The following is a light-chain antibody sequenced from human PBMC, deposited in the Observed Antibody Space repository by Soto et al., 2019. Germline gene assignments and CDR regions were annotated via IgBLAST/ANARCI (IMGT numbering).Light chain of an antibody. CDR2: GAS. V-gene: IGKV3-15*01. Sequence: EIVMTPSPATLSVSPGETASLSCRASQSVSSNLAWYQQKPGQAPRLLIYGASTRATGIPARFSGSGSGTEFTLTISSLQSEDFAVYYCQQYNNWPITFGQGTRLEIK. J-gene: IGKJ5*01. CDR1: QSVSSN. CDR3: QQYNNWPIT.